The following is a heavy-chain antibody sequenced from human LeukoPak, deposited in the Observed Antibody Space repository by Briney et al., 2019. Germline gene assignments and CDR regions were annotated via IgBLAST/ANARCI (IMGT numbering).Heavy chain of an antibody. V-gene: IGHV1-18*04. J-gene: IGHJ3*02. CDR3: ARHHSWDAFDI. CDR1: GYTFTSYG. Sequence: ASVTVSFKASGYTFTSYGISWVRQAPGQGGEWMGWISAYNGNTNYAQKLQGRVNMTTDTSTSTAYMELRSLRSDDTAVYYCARHHSWDAFDIWGQGTMVTVSS. CDR2: ISAYNGNT.